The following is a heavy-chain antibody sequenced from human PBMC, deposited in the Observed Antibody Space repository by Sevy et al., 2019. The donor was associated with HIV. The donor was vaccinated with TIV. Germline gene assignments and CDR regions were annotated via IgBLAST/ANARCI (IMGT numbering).Heavy chain of an antibody. CDR3: AKRGGQYDLGMDV. Sequence: GGSLRLSCAASGFTFSSYEMNWVRQAPGKGLEWVSYVSRSADTIYYADSVRGRFTISRDNAKKSLYLQMNSLRAEDTAVYYCAKRGGQYDLGMDVWGQGTTVTVSS. CDR1: GFTFSSYE. CDR2: VSRSADTI. D-gene: IGHD3-3*01. J-gene: IGHJ6*02. V-gene: IGHV3-48*03.